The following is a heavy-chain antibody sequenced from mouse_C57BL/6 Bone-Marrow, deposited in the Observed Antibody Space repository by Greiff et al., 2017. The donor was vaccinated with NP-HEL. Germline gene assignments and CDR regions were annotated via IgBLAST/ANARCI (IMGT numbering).Heavy chain of an antibody. V-gene: IGHV8-12*01. CDR3: ARSGDYDYDVYYAMDY. Sequence: QVTLKECGPGILQSSQTLSLTCSFSGFSLSTSGMGVSWIRQPSGKGLEWLAHIYWDDDKRYNHSMKNRLTISEDTSRNQLFLSITSVDTADTATYYCARSGDYDYDVYYAMDYWGQGTSVTVSS. D-gene: IGHD2-4*01. J-gene: IGHJ4*01. CDR2: IYWDDDK. CDR1: GFSLSTSGMG.